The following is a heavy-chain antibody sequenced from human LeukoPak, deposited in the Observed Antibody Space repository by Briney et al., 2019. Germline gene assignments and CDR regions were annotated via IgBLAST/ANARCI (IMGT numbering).Heavy chain of an antibody. CDR1: GGSISSGDYY. J-gene: IGHJ4*02. CDR2: IYYSGST. Sequence: SETLSLTCTVSGGSISSGDYYWSWIRQPPGKGLEWIGYIYYSGSTYYNPSLKSRVTISVDTSRNQFSLKLSSVTAADTAVYYCARARRRTFDYWGQGTLVTVSS. CDR3: ARARRRTFDY. V-gene: IGHV4-30-4*01.